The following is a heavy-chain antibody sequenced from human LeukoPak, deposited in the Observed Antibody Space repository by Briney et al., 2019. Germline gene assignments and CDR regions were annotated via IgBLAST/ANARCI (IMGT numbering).Heavy chain of an antibody. Sequence: PGGSLRLSCAASGFIFSDYYMSWVRQAPGKGLEWVSAICYGGSIKYYADSVKGRFTISRDNSKNTLYLQMDSLRAEDTAVYYCARAGYCSGGSCYGSDYWGQGTLVSVSS. J-gene: IGHJ4*02. CDR3: ARAGYCSGGSCYGSDY. CDR1: GFIFSDYY. D-gene: IGHD2-15*01. V-gene: IGHV3-33*08. CDR2: ICYGGSIK.